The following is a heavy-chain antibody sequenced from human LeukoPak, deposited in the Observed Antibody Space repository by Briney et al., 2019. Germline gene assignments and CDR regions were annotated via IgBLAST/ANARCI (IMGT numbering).Heavy chain of an antibody. J-gene: IGHJ4*02. CDR3: AHSRQLFFDY. CDR2: IYWDDDK. D-gene: IGHD2-2*01. V-gene: IGHV2-5*08. CDR1: GGSFSSYYW. Sequence: TLSLTCTVSGGSFSSYYWSWIRQPPGKALEWLALIYWDDDKRYSPSLESRLTITKDTSKNQVVLTMTNMDPVDTATYYCAHSRQLFFDYWGQGTLVTVSS.